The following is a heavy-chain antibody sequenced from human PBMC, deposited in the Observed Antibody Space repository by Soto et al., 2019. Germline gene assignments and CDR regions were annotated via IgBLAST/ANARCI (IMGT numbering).Heavy chain of an antibody. CDR2: IYYSGST. CDR1: GASINSGYYY. D-gene: IGHD1-26*01. V-gene: IGHV4-30-4*01. J-gene: IGHJ5*02. CDR3: ARLSEGAPTEIKWFDL. Sequence: SETLSLTCTVSGASINSGYYYWRWIRQPPGKGLEWIGYIYYSGSTYYNPSLKSRVTISVDTSKNQFSLKLSSVTAAYTAVYYSARLSEGAPTEIKWFDLWGQGTLVTVSS.